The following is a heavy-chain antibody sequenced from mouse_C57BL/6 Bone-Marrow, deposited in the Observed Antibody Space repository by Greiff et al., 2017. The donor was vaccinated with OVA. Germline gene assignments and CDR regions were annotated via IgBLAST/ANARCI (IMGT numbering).Heavy chain of an antibody. CDR3: ASGSNSRYWYFDV. D-gene: IGHD2-5*01. Sequence: VQLQQSGAELVKPGASVKISCKASGYAFSSYWMNWVKQRPGKGLEWIGQIYPGDGDTNYNGKFKGKATLTADKSSSTAYTQLSSLTSEDSAVYFCASGSNSRYWYFDVWGTGTTVTVSS. CDR1: GYAFSSYW. V-gene: IGHV1-80*01. J-gene: IGHJ1*03. CDR2: IYPGDGDT.